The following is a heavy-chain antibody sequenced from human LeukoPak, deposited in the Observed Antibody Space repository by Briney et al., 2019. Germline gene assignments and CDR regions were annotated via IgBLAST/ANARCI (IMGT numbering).Heavy chain of an antibody. CDR2: LWYDGSNK. CDR1: GFTFSSYG. CDR3: ARVHSSSWYYYYYGMDV. J-gene: IGHJ6*02. D-gene: IGHD6-13*01. Sequence: GGPLRLSCAASGFTFSSYGMNWVRQAPGKGLEWVAVLWYDGSNKYYADSVKGRFTISRDNSKNTLYLQMNSLRAEDTAVYYCARVHSSSWYYYYYGMDVWGQGTTVTVSS. V-gene: IGHV3-33*01.